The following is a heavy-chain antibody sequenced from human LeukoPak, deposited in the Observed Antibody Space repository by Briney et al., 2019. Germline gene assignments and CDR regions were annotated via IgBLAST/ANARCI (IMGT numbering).Heavy chain of an antibody. V-gene: IGHV3-48*03. J-gene: IGHJ6*02. Sequence: GGSLRLSCAAFGFIFNTYEINWVRQAPGKGLEWASYISSSGSRIYYADSVKGRFTISRDNAKNSLYLQMNSLRAEDTAIYYCARPRSDLYGMDVWGQGTTVIVSS. CDR2: ISSSGSRI. CDR3: ARPRSDLYGMDV. CDR1: GFIFNTYE.